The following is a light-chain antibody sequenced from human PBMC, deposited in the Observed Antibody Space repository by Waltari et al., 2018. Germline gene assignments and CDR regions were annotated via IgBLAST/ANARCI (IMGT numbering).Light chain of an antibody. CDR3: QQRSGWPNT. CDR2: EAS. V-gene: IGKV3-11*01. CDR1: QSVRSY. J-gene: IGKJ4*01. Sequence: EIVLTQSPATLSLSPGARATLSCRASQSVRSYLAWYQQKPGQAPRLLIYEASNRASGIPARFSGSGSGTDFTLTISSLEPEDFAVYYCQQRSGWPNTVGGGTKVEIK.